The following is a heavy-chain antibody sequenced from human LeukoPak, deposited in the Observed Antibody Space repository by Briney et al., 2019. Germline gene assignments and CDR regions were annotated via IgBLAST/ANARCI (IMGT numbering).Heavy chain of an antibody. J-gene: IGHJ4*02. CDR2: ISSNGDDT. Sequence: GGSLRVSCSVSGFTFSTYVMHWVRQAPGKGLEYVSAISSNGDDTYYADSVKGRFTISRDNSKNTLYLQMSSLRADDTAVYYCVRGTGYWGQGTLVTVSS. V-gene: IGHV3-64D*06. CDR3: VRGTGY. CDR1: GFTFSTYV.